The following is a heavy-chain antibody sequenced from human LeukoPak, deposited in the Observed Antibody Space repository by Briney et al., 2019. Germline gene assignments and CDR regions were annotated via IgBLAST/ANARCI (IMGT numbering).Heavy chain of an antibody. D-gene: IGHD5-18*01. J-gene: IGHJ4*02. CDR1: GVSINTCCYY. CDR2: KYYSGST. CDR3: ARGRSYGFDFDS. Sequence: SETLSLTCDVSGVSINTCCYYWTWIRQPPGKGLEWIGYKYYSGSTWYNSSLRSRLTISLDSSKNQFSLRLTSVTAADTAVYYCARGRSYGFDFDSWGPGTLVIVSS. V-gene: IGHV4-61*01.